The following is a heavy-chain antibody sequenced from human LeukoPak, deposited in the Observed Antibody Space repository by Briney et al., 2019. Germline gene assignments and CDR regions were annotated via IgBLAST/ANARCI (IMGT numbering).Heavy chain of an antibody. V-gene: IGHV4-38-2*02. CDR1: GYSISSGYY. D-gene: IGHD5-12*01. J-gene: IGHJ4*02. Sequence: SETLSLTCTVSGYSISSGYYAGWIRQPPGKGLEWIGNIYHSRSTYYHPSLKSRATISLDTSKNQFSLKLSSVTAADTAVYYCARARDILYWGQGTLVTVSS. CDR3: ARARDILY. CDR2: IYHSRST.